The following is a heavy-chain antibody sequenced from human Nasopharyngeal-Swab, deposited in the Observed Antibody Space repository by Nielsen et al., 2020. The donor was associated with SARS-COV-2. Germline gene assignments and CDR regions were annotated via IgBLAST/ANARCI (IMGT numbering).Heavy chain of an antibody. D-gene: IGHD3-22*01. J-gene: IGHJ4*02. CDR3: ARETLGLGIVVGDY. V-gene: IGHV4-31*01. CDR2: IYYSGST. Sequence: SETLSLTCTVSGGSISSGGYYWSWIRQHPGKGLEGIGYIYYSGSTYYNPYLKSLVTISVDTSKNQFSLKLSSVTAADTAVYYCARETLGLGIVVGDYWGQGTLVTVSS. CDR1: GGSISSGGYY.